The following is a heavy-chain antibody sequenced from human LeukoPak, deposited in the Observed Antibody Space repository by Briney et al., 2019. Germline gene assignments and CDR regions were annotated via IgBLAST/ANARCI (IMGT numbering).Heavy chain of an antibody. J-gene: IGHJ4*02. CDR3: ARTLPAGLFDY. CDR2: ISSSSSYI. CDR1: GFTFQNYG. D-gene: IGHD6-19*01. V-gene: IGHV3-21*01. Sequence: GGSLRLSCAASGFTFQNYGMHWVRQVPGKGLEWVSSISSSSSYIYYADSVKGRFTISRDNAKNSLYLQMNSLRAEDTAVYYCARTLPAGLFDYWGQGALVAVSS.